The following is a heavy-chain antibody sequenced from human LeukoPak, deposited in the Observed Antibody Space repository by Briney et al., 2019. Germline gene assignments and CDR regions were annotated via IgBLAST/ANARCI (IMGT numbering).Heavy chain of an antibody. CDR3: ARDEAASRLNSFDY. Sequence: ASVKVSCKASGYPFTAYYMHWVRQAPGQGLEWMGYINRNSGGTNYAQKFLDRLTMTRDTSISTAYMELSGLRSDDTAVYYCARDEAASRLNSFDYWGQGTLVTVSS. J-gene: IGHJ4*02. CDR1: GYPFTAYY. CDR2: INRNSGGT. V-gene: IGHV1-2*02. D-gene: IGHD6-6*01.